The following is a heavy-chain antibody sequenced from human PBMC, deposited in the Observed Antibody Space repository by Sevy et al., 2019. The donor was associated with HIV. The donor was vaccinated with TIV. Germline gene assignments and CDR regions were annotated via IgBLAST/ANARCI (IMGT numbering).Heavy chain of an antibody. Sequence: ASVKVSCKASGYTFTSYYMHWVRQAPGQGLEWMGIVNPSGGSTSYAQKFQGRVTMTRDTSTSTVYMELSSLRSEDTAVYYCSRDRKPSPSTHDSRSLGYYSAMDVWVQGTTVTVSS. J-gene: IGHJ6*02. CDR2: VNPSGGST. CDR3: SRDRKPSPSTHDSRSLGYYSAMDV. D-gene: IGHD3-22*01. V-gene: IGHV1-46*03. CDR1: GYTFTSYY.